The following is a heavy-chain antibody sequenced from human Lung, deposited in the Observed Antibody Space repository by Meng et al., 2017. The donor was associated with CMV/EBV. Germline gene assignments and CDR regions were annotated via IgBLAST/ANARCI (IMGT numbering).Heavy chain of an antibody. Sequence: GESXKISCVASGFSFSTYAMHWVRQAPGKGLEWVAFIRFDGSNRDYAGSVKGRFTISRDNSKNTLYVQMNNLRPEDTAVYYCAKDGGGTLRGAIITKYYFDYWGQGMPVTFSS. J-gene: IGHJ4*02. V-gene: IGHV3-30*02. D-gene: IGHD3-10*01. CDR1: GFSFSTYA. CDR3: AKDGGGTLRGAIITKYYFDY. CDR2: IRFDGSNR.